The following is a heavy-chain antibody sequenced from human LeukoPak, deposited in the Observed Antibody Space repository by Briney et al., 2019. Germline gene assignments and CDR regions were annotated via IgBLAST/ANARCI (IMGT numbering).Heavy chain of an antibody. CDR3: ARSRWLQLDY. V-gene: IGHV4-59*08. Sequence: SETLSLTCTVSGGSISSYYWSRIRQPPGKGLEWIGYIYYSGSTNYNPSLKSRVTISVDTSKNQFSLKLSSVTAADTAVYYCARSRWLQLDYWGQGTLVTVSS. CDR1: GGSISSYY. D-gene: IGHD5-24*01. CDR2: IYYSGST. J-gene: IGHJ4*02.